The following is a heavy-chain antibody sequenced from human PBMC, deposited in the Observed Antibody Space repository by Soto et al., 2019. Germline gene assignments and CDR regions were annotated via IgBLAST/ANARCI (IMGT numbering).Heavy chain of an antibody. J-gene: IGHJ6*02. CDR2: ISSSSSYI. Sequence: LRLSCAASGFTFSSYSMNWVRQAPGKGLEWVSSISSSSSYIYYADSVKGRFTISRDNAKNSLYLQMNSLRAEDTAVYYCASSGWAYYGMDVWGQGTTVTVSS. D-gene: IGHD6-19*01. CDR1: GFTFSSYS. CDR3: ASSGWAYYGMDV. V-gene: IGHV3-21*01.